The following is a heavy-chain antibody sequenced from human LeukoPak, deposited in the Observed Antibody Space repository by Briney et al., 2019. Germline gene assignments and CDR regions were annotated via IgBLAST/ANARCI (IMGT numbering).Heavy chain of an antibody. CDR2: ISSSSSTI. CDR1: GFTFSSYS. V-gene: IGHV3-48*01. Sequence: GGSLRLSCAASGFTFSSYSMNWVRQAPGKGLEWVSYISSSSSTIYYADSVKGRFTISRDNAKNSLYLQMNSLRAEDTAVYYCARAPDTPFWSGYYTAPDYWGQGTLVTVSS. CDR3: ARAPDTPFWSGYYTAPDY. J-gene: IGHJ4*02. D-gene: IGHD3-3*01.